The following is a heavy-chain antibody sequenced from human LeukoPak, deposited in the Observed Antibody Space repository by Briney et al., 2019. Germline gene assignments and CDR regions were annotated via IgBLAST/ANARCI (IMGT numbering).Heavy chain of an antibody. D-gene: IGHD6-13*01. V-gene: IGHV1-18*01. CDR1: GYSFTSYG. J-gene: IGHJ5*02. Sequence: GASVKVSCKASGYSFTSYGFNWVRQAPGQGLEWMGWISAYNGNTNYAQKLQGRVTMTTDTSTSTAYMELRSLRSDDTAVYYCARDLWEMAAAGKNWFDPWGQGTLVTVSS. CDR3: ARDLWEMAAAGKNWFDP. CDR2: ISAYNGNT.